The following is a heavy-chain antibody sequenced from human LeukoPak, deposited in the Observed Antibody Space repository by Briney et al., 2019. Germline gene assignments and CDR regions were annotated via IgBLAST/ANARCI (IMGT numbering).Heavy chain of an antibody. V-gene: IGHV4-61*01. J-gene: IGHJ5*02. D-gene: IGHD3-22*01. CDR1: GGSIRSSNYY. CDR3: ARGFDYDSSGYPVSYNWFDP. Sequence: PSETLSLTCTVSGGSIRSSNYYWSWIRQPPGKGLEWIGYIYYSGSTNYSPSLKSRVTISVDTSKNQFSLKLSSVTAADTAVYYCARGFDYDSSGYPVSYNWFDPWGQGTLVTVSS. CDR2: IYYSGST.